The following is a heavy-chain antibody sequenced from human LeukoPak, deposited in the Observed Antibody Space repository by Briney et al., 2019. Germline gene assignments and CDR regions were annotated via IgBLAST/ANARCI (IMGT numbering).Heavy chain of an antibody. Sequence: RPGGSLRLSCAASGFIFDDYGMSWVRQAPGKVLECVSGINWNGGSTGYADSVKGRFTISRDNAKNSLYLQMNSLRAEDTALYYCARISGSYIGWFDPWGQGTLVTVSS. CDR3: ARISGSYIGWFDP. V-gene: IGHV3-20*04. D-gene: IGHD1-26*01. J-gene: IGHJ5*02. CDR1: GFIFDDYG. CDR2: INWNGGST.